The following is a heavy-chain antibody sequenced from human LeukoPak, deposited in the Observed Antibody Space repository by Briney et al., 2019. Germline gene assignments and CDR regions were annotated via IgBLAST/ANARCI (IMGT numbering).Heavy chain of an antibody. J-gene: IGHJ6*02. V-gene: IGHV4-59*08. Sequence: KASETLSLTCTVSGGSISSYYWSWIRQPPGKGLEWIGYIYYSGSTNYNPSLKSRVTISVDTSKNQFSLKLSSVTAADTAVYYCARLPLLTYYYYGMDVWGQGTTVTVSS. D-gene: IGHD2-2*01. CDR2: IYYSGST. CDR3: ARLPLLTYYYYGMDV. CDR1: GGSISSYY.